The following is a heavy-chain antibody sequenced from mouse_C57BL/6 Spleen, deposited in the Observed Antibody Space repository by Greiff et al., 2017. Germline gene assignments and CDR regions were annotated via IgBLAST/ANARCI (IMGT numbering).Heavy chain of an antibody. Sequence: QVQLQQPGAELVKPGASVKLSCKASGYTFTSYWMHWVKQRPGQGLEWIGMIHPNSGSTNYNEKFKSKATLTVDKSSSTAYMQLSSLTSEDSAVYYCASPEKRDYAMDYWGQGTSVTVSS. CDR3: ASPEKRDYAMDY. CDR1: GYTFTSYW. J-gene: IGHJ4*01. V-gene: IGHV1-64*01. CDR2: IHPNSGST.